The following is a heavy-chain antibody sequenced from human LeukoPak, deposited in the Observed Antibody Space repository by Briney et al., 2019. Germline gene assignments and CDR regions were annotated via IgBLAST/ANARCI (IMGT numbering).Heavy chain of an antibody. D-gene: IGHD3-16*01. J-gene: IGHJ4*02. Sequence: GGSLRLSCAAAGFILSNAWMSWVRQAQRKVMEWDGRIKSKTDGGTTDYAAPVTGRLTISRDDSKNTLYLQMNSLKTEDTAVYYCTTSPYYDYVWGSYWGQGTLVTVSS. V-gene: IGHV3-15*01. CDR3: TTSPYYDYVWGSY. CDR1: GFILSNAW. CDR2: IKSKTDGGTT.